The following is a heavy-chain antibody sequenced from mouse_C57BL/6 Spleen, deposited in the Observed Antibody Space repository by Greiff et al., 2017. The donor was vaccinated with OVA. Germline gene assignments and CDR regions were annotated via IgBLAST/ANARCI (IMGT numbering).Heavy chain of an antibody. CDR2: ISYDGSN. Sequence: VQLQQSGPGLVKPSQSLSLTCSVTGYSITSGYYWNWIRQFPGNKLEWMGYISYDGSNNYNPSLKNRISITRDTSKNQFFLKLNSVTTEDTATYYCARATLYDYDEVFAYWGQGTLVTVSA. J-gene: IGHJ3*01. V-gene: IGHV3-6*01. D-gene: IGHD2-4*01. CDR1: GYSITSGYY. CDR3: ARATLYDYDEVFAY.